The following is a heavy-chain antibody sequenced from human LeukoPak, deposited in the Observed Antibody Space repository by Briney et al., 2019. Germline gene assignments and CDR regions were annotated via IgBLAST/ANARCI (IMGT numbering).Heavy chain of an antibody. CDR3: ASLPGTTDY. J-gene: IGHJ4*02. Sequence: GGSLRLSCAASGFTFSSYSMNWVRQAPGKGLEWVSSISSSSGYIYYADSVKGRFTISRDNAKNSLYLQMNSLRAEDTAVYYCASLPGTTDYWGQGTLVTVSS. D-gene: IGHD1-14*01. CDR2: ISSSSGYI. V-gene: IGHV3-21*01. CDR1: GFTFSSYS.